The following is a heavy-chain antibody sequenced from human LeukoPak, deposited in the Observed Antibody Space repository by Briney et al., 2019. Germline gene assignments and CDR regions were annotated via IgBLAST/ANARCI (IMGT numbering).Heavy chain of an antibody. CDR3: ARASSGSSYYYMDV. Sequence: GGSLRLSCAASGFTFSSYGMHWVRQAPGKGLEWVAFIRYDGSNKYYADSMKGRFTISRDNSKNTLYLQMNSLRAEDTAVYYCARASSGSSYYYMDVWGKGTTVTVSS. V-gene: IGHV3-30*02. D-gene: IGHD3-22*01. CDR2: IRYDGSNK. J-gene: IGHJ6*03. CDR1: GFTFSSYG.